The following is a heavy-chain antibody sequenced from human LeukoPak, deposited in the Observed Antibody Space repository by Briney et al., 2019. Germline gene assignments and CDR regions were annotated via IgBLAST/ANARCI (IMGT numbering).Heavy chain of an antibody. D-gene: IGHD3-10*01. CDR1: GFTFSSYA. V-gene: IGHV3-23*01. J-gene: IGHJ4*02. CDR2: ISGSGVTT. Sequence: GGSLRLSCVASGFTFSSYAMSWVRQAPGKGLEWVSAISGSGVTTHYAGSVKGRFSISRGNSKNTLYLQMNSLRAEDTAVYYCAGGGAINSWDYWGQGTLVTVSS. CDR3: AGGGAINSWDY.